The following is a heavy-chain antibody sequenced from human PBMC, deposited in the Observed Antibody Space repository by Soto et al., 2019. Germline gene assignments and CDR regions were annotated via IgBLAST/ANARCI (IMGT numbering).Heavy chain of an antibody. CDR2: IYHSGST. D-gene: IGHD3-10*01. J-gene: IGHJ6*02. CDR1: GYSISSGYY. Sequence: SSETLSLTCAVSGYSISSGYYWGWIRQPPGKGLEWIGSIYHSGSTYYNPSLKSRVTISVDTSKNQFSLKLSSVTAADTAVYYCAGYYGSGSYYNYYYYGMDVWGQGTTVTVSS. CDR3: AGYYGSGSYYNYYYYGMDV. V-gene: IGHV4-38-2*01.